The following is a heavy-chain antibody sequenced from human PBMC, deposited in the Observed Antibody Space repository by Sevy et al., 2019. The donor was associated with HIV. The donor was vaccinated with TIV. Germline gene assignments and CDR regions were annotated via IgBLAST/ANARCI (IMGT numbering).Heavy chain of an antibody. J-gene: IGHJ6*02. D-gene: IGHD3-3*01. CDR2: IKSKTDGGTT. CDR1: GFTFSNAW. Sequence: GGSLRLSCAASGFTFSNAWMNWVRQAPGKGLEWVGRIKSKTDGGTTDYAAPVKGRFTISRDDSKNTLYLQMNSLKTEDTAVYYCTIRSAGVYYYCGMDVWGQGTTVTVSS. V-gene: IGHV3-15*07. CDR3: TIRSAGVYYYCGMDV.